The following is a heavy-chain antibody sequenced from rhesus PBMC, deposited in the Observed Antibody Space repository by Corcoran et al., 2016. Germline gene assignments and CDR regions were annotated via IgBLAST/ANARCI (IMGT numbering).Heavy chain of an antibody. CDR2: ISGSGGST. J-gene: IGHJ4*01. Sequence: QLQLQESGPGLVRPSETLSLTCAVSGGSISSYYWRWIRQPPGKGLEWIERISGSGGSTDYNPSLKSRVTISTDTSKNQFSLKLSSVTAADTAVYYCARLTISGTTSYFDCWGQGVLVTVSS. CDR3: ARLTISGTTSYFDC. CDR1: GGSISSYY. D-gene: IGHD1-14*01. V-gene: IGHV4-173*01.